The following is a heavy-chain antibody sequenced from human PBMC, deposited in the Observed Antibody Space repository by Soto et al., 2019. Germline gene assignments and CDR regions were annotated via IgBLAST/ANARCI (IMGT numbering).Heavy chain of an antibody. J-gene: IGHJ4*02. CDR3: ARDISYSGYCDVGPCVPGDL. D-gene: IGHD3-10*01. V-gene: IGHV4-4*07. Sequence: QVQLQESGPGLLKPSETLSLTCSVSGGSISSYYWSWIRQPAGKGLEWIGRVYHTGSATYNPSLKSRVTMSVDTSRDQFSLKLRSVTAADTAVYYCARDISYSGYCDVGPCVPGDLWGQGTLVTVSS. CDR2: VYHTGSA. CDR1: GGSISSYY.